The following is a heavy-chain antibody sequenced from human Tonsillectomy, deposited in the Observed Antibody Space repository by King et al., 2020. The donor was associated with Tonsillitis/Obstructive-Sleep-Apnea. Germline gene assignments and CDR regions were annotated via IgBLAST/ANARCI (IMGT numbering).Heavy chain of an antibody. J-gene: IGHJ3*02. CDR1: GFSLSTSGMC. Sequence: ITLKESGPALVKPTQTLTLTCTFSGFSLSTSGMCVSWIRQPPGKALEWLALIDWDDDKYYSTSLKTRLTNSKETSKNQVVLTMTNMDPVDTATYYCARSAAIRSKDAFDIWGQGTMVTVSS. D-gene: IGHD2-2*02. CDR2: IDWDDDK. V-gene: IGHV2-70*01. CDR3: ARSAAIRSKDAFDI.